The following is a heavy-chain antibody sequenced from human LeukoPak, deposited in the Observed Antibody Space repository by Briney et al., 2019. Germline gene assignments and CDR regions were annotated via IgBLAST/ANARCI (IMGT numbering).Heavy chain of an antibody. D-gene: IGHD2-2*01. Sequence: SVKVSCKASGDTFSNYAISWVRQAPGQGLEWMGAIIPVFGTTNYAQKFQGRVTTTADTYSTTSYMELSSLTSEDTAIYYCASQYWVPAAFYYAFNVWGKGTTVSVSS. CDR3: ASQYWVPAAFYYAFNV. J-gene: IGHJ6*04. CDR1: GDTFSNYA. CDR2: IIPVFGTT. V-gene: IGHV1-69*06.